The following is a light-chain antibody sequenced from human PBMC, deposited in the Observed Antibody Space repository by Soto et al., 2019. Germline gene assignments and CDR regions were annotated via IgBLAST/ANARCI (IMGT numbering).Light chain of an antibody. CDR2: RNN. J-gene: IGLJ2*01. Sequence: QSVLTQPPSASGTPGQRVTISCSGSSSNIGSNYVYWYQQLPGTAPKLLIYRNNQRPSGVPDRFSGSKSGTSASLAISGLRSEDEADYYCASWYDSLSGGVVFGGVTKLTVL. CDR1: SSNIGSNY. V-gene: IGLV1-47*01. CDR3: ASWYDSLSGGVV.